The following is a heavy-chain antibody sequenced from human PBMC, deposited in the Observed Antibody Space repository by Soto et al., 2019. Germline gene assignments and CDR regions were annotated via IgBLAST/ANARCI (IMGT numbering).Heavy chain of an antibody. CDR2: IWNDGSKK. CDR3: VRGIPSQYTSDWLYWYFDL. V-gene: IGHV3-33*01. J-gene: IGHJ2*01. CDR1: GFVYSNYA. D-gene: IGHD6-25*01. Sequence: VQLVESGGGVVQPGRSLRLSCAASGFVYSNYAMHWVRLSPGKGLEWVALIWNDGSKKDYLDSVKGRFIISRDNSLKTLHLQMHSLRAEDAAVYFCVRGIPSQYTSDWLYWYFDLWGRGTQVTVSA.